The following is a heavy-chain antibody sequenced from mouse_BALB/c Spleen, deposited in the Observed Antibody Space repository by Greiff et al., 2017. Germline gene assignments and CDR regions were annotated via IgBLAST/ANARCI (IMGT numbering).Heavy chain of an antibody. V-gene: IGHV1-18*01. D-gene: IGHD2-1*01. CDR2: INPNNGGT. J-gene: IGHJ3*01. CDR3: ARKDYGNYVAWFAY. Sequence: EVQLQQSGPQLVKPGASVKIPCKASGYTFTDYNMDWVKQSHGKSLEWIGDINPNNGGTIYNQKFKGKATLTVDKSSSTAYMELRSLTSEDTAVYYCARKDYGNYVAWFAYWGQGTLVTVSA. CDR1: GYTFTDYN.